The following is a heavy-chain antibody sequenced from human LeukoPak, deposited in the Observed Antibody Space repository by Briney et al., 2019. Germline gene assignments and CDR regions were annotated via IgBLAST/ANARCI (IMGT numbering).Heavy chain of an antibody. V-gene: IGHV3-7*01. J-gene: IGHJ6*03. Sequence: PGGSLRLSCAASGFTFSTYWMSWVRRAPGKGLEWVANIKQDGSEKYYVDSVKGRFTISRDNAKNSLYLQMNSLRAEDTAVYYCARDRRLDYYYYMDVWGKGTTVTVSS. CDR2: IKQDGSEK. CDR3: ARDRRLDYYYYMDV. CDR1: GFTFSTYW.